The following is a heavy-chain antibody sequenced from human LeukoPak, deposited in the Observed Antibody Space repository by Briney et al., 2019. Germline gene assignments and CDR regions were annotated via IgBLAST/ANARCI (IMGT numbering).Heavy chain of an antibody. D-gene: IGHD6-19*01. CDR1: GFTFSSYA. V-gene: IGHV3-23*01. J-gene: IGHJ4*02. CDR2: ISGSGGST. Sequence: PAGGSLRLSCAASGFTFSSYAMSWVRQAPGKGLEWVSAISGSGGSTYYADSVKGRFTISRDNAKNSLYLQMNSLRAEDTAVYYCARWEHSSGLHFDYWGQGTLVTVSS. CDR3: ARWEHSSGLHFDY.